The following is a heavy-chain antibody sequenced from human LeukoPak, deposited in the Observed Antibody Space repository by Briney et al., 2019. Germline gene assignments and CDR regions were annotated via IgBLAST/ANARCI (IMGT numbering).Heavy chain of an antibody. CDR3: ARVGLWFGELLVDY. V-gene: IGHV4-39*01. D-gene: IGHD3-10*01. CDR2: IYYNGNTF. J-gene: IGHJ4*02. Sequence: SETLSLTCTVSDNAISSSSYYWGWIRQPPGKGLEWIGNIYYNGNTFYYNPSLESQVTISMHTSDNQFSLDLTSLTAADTAVYYCARVGLWFGELLVDYWGQGTLVTVSS. CDR1: DNAISSSSYY.